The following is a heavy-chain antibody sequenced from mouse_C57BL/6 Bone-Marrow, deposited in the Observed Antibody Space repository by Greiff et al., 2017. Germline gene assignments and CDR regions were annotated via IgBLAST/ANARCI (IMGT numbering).Heavy chain of an antibody. D-gene: IGHD1-1*01. CDR1: GFSLTSYG. J-gene: IGHJ4*01. Sequence: VQVVESGPGLVQPSQSLSITCTVSGFSLTSYGVHWVRQSPGKGLEWLGVIRRGGSTDYNAAFMSRLSITKDNSKSQVFFKMNSLQADDTAIYYCAKGGKPFAMDYWGQGTSVTVSS. V-gene: IGHV2-5*01. CDR3: AKGGKPFAMDY. CDR2: IRRGGST.